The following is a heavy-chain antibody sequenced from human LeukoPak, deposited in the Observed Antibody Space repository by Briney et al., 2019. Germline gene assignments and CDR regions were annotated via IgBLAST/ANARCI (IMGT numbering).Heavy chain of an antibody. Sequence: GGSLRLSCAASGFSFNNHAMHWVRQGPGKGLEWVAVIWYDGSKKYYADSVKGRFTISRDNSKNTLYLQMNSLRAEDTAVYYCAKDITGIAAADWGQGTLVTVSS. V-gene: IGHV3-33*06. CDR2: IWYDGSKK. CDR3: AKDITGIAAAD. D-gene: IGHD6-13*01. CDR1: GFSFNNHA. J-gene: IGHJ4*02.